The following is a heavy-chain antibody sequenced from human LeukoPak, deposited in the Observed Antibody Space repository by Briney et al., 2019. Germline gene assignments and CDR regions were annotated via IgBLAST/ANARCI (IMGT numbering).Heavy chain of an antibody. CDR1: GFTFSSYS. CDR2: ISSSSSYI. J-gene: IGHJ4*02. CDR3: AREVTMVRGAYDY. V-gene: IGHV3-21*01. D-gene: IGHD3-10*01. Sequence: GGSLRLSCAASGFTFSSYSMNWVRQAPGKGLEWVSSISSSSSYIYYADSVKGRFTISRDNARNSLYLQMNSLRAEDTAVYYCAREVTMVRGAYDYWGQGTLVTVSS.